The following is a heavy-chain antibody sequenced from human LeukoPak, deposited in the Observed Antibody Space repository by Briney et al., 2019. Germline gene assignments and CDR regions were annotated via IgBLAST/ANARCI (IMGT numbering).Heavy chain of an antibody. CDR2: IYYSGDT. V-gene: IGHV4-59*08. CDR1: GFAFSFYA. D-gene: IGHD4-17*01. CDR3: ARHERLRGRRLDY. Sequence: PGGSLRLSCAASGFAFSFYARSWLRQPPGKGLEWIGDIYYSGDTYYDPSLKSRVTISVDTSKNQFSLKLTSVTAADTAVYYCARHERLRGRRLDYWGQGTLVTVSS. J-gene: IGHJ4*02.